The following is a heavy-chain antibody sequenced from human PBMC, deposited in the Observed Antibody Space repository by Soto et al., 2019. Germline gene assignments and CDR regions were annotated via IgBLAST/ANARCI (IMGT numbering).Heavy chain of an antibody. V-gene: IGHV3-48*02. D-gene: IGHD3-22*01. CDR2: ISSSSSTI. Sequence: PEGSLRLSCAASGFTFSSYSMNWVRQAPGKGLEWVSYISSSSSTIYYADSVKGRFTISRDNAKNSLYLQMNSLRDEDTAVYYCARGDYYDSSAPFDPWGQGTLVTVSS. CDR1: GFTFSSYS. CDR3: ARGDYYDSSAPFDP. J-gene: IGHJ5*02.